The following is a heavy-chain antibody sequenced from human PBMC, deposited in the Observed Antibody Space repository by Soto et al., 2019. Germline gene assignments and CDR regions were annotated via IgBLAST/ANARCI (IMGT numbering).Heavy chain of an antibody. CDR2: ISAYNGNT. CDR3: ARDLAVGLVDY. J-gene: IGHJ4*02. V-gene: IGHV1-18*01. D-gene: IGHD6-6*01. Sequence: QVQLVQSGAEVKKPGASVKVSCKASGYTFTSYGISWVRQAPGQGLEWMGWISAYNGNTKYAQKLQGRVTLTTDTATSTAYMEMRRRRPDDTAVYYCARDLAVGLVDYWGQGTLVTVSS. CDR1: GYTFTSYG.